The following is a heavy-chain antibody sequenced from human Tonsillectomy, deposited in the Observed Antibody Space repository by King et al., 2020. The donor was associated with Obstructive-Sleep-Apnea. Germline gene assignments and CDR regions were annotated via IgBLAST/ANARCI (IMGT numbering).Heavy chain of an antibody. D-gene: IGHD3-10*01. CDR2: ISWNGGSI. V-gene: IGHV3-9*01. CDR3: AKASLITMVRGNDAFDI. J-gene: IGHJ3*02. Sequence: VQLVESGGGLVQPGRSLRLSCAASGFTFDDYAMHWVRQAPGKGLEWVSGISWNGGSIGYADSVKGRFTISRDNAKNSLYLQMNSLRVEDTALYYCAKASLITMVRGNDAFDIWGQGTMVTVSS. CDR1: GFTFDDYA.